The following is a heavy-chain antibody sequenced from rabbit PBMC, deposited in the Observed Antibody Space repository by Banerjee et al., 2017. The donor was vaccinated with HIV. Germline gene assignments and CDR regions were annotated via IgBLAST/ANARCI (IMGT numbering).Heavy chain of an antibody. CDR2: IYTGSGNT. D-gene: IGHD4-1*01. CDR3: ARYSSGWNYFNL. J-gene: IGHJ4*01. Sequence: QEQLEESGGDLVKPEGSLTLTCTASGFSLSSGAMCWVRQAPGKGLEWIGCIYTGSGNTYYASWVNGRFTISRSTSLNTVTLQMTNLTGADTATYFCARYSSGWNYFNLWGPGTLVTVS. V-gene: IGHV1S47*01. CDR1: GFSLSSGA.